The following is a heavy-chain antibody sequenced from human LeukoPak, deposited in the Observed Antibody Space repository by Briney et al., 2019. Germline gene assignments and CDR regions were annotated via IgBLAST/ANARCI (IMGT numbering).Heavy chain of an antibody. V-gene: IGHV5-51*01. CDR2: IYPGDSDT. CDR1: GYSFSTYW. Sequence: GESLKISCKGSGYSFSTYWIGWVRQMPGKGPEWMGIIYPGDSDTKYSPSFQGRVTISADRSISTAYLQWNRLQASDTAMYYCARHFGIGPREIFHLWGPGTLVTVSP. J-gene: IGHJ5*02. CDR3: ARHFGIGPREIFHL. D-gene: IGHD1-26*01.